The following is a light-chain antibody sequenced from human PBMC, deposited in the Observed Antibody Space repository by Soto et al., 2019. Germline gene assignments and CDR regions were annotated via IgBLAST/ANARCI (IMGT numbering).Light chain of an antibody. V-gene: IGKV4-1*01. CDR2: WAS. CDR1: QTGLYRSKNKNY. CDR3: QQYYSSPFT. Sequence: DIVMTQSPDSLAVSLGERATINCKSSQTGLYRSKNKNYLAWYQQKPGQPPKLLIYWASTRESGVPDRFSGSASGTDFTLTISSLQAEDVAVYYCQQYYSSPFTFGPGTKVEIK. J-gene: IGKJ3*01.